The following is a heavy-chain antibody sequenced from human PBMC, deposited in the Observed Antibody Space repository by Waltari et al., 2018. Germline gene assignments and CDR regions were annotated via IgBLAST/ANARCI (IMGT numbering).Heavy chain of an antibody. CDR1: GYSISSGYY. CDR2: IYHSGST. V-gene: IGHV4-38-2*01. Sequence: QVQLQESGPGLVKPSETLSLTCAVSGYSISSGYYWGWIRQPPGQGLEWIGSIYHSGSTYYNPSLKSRVTISVDTSKNQFSLKLSSVTAADTAVYYCAGHKYYYGSGSYYKAFDIWGQGTMVTVSS. CDR3: AGHKYYYGSGSYYKAFDI. D-gene: IGHD3-10*01. J-gene: IGHJ3*02.